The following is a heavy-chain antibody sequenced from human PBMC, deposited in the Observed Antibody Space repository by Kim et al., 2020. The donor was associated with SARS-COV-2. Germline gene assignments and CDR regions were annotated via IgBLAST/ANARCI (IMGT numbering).Heavy chain of an antibody. CDR2: INHSGST. Sequence: SETLSLTCAVYGGSFSGYYWSWIRQPPGKGLEWIGEINHSGSTNYNPSLKSRVTVSVDTSKNQFSLKLSSVTAADTAVYYCARTGSNYYDSSGYYFPYYYYYGMDVWGQGTTVTVSS. CDR1: GGSFSGYY. V-gene: IGHV4-34*01. CDR3: ARTGSNYYDSSGYYFPYYYYYGMDV. J-gene: IGHJ6*02. D-gene: IGHD3-22*01.